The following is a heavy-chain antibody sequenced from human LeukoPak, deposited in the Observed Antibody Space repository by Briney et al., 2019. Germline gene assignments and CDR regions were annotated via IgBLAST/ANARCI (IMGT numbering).Heavy chain of an antibody. CDR1: GFTFSSYW. V-gene: IGHV3-7*01. Sequence: PGGSLRLSCAASGFTFSSYWMSWVRQAPGKGLEWVANIKQDGSEKYYVDSVKGRFTISRDNAKNTVYLQMNSLRAEDTAVYYCARGRAIAAFDYWGQGTLVTVSS. CDR3: ARGRAIAAFDY. J-gene: IGHJ4*02. CDR2: IKQDGSEK. D-gene: IGHD6-13*01.